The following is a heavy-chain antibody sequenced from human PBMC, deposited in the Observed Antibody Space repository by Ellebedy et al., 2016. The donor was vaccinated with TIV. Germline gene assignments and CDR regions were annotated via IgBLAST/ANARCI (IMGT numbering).Heavy chain of an antibody. CDR1: GFIFSNYA. D-gene: IGHD4-17*01. J-gene: IGHJ3*01. Sequence: GGSLRLXXAASGFIFSNYALHWVRQAPGKGLEWVAVVSYDGNKKYYSDSVKGRFTISRDNSKNTLHLHMNNLRTEDTAVYYCAREDGDYPVDAFDVWGQGTMVSVSS. V-gene: IGHV3-30*04. CDR3: AREDGDYPVDAFDV. CDR2: VSYDGNKK.